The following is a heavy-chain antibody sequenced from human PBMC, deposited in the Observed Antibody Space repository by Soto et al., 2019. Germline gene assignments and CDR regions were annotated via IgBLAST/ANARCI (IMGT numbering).Heavy chain of an antibody. D-gene: IGHD4-17*01. CDR3: ARVQPYDYGANTGWLDP. V-gene: IGHV4-31*03. Sequence: LSLTCTVSGGSISSGGYYWSWIRQHPGKGLEWIGYTFYSGATYYNPSLKSRTIISVDTSKNQFSLTLTSLTAADTAVYYCARVQPYDYGANTGWLDPWGQGTLVTVSS. CDR1: GGSISSGGYY. CDR2: TFYSGAT. J-gene: IGHJ5*02.